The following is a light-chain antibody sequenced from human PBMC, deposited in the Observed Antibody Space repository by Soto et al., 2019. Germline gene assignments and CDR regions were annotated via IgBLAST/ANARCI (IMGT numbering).Light chain of an antibody. CDR2: EAS. V-gene: IGKV1-5*03. CDR3: QQYSYYRT. Sequence: DIQMTQSPFSLSASVGDRVTITCRASESVSSRLAWYQQKPGKAPKLLISEASSVESGVPSRFCGSGSGTEFTLTISSLQPDDFATYYCQQYSYYRTFGQGTEVEMK. J-gene: IGKJ1*01. CDR1: ESVSSR.